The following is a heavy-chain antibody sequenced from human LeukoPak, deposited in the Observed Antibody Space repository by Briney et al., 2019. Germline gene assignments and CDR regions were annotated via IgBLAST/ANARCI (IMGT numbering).Heavy chain of an antibody. D-gene: IGHD3-22*01. J-gene: IGHJ4*02. V-gene: IGHV7-4-1*02. CDR2: INTNTGNP. Sequence: ASVKVSCKASGYTFTSYAMNWVRQAPGQGLEWMVWINTNTGNPTYAQGFTGRFVFSLDTSVSTAYLQISSLKAEDTAVYYCARDNDLYYYDSSGYYNWGQGTLVTVSS. CDR3: ARDNDLYYYDSSGYYN. CDR1: GYTFTSYA.